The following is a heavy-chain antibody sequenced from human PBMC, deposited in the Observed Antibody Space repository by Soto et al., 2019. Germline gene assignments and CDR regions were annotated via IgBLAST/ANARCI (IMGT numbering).Heavy chain of an antibody. J-gene: IGHJ5*02. CDR1: GFKFRNYA. CDR2: IWFDGSKK. Sequence: LRLSCAASGFKFRNYAIHWVRQAPGKGLEWLAVIWFDGSKKYYADSVKGRFTISRDNSKNTVYLDMNSLTADDSGVFYCARAHTMMILDRFDPWGHGTLVTVSS. D-gene: IGHD3-22*01. V-gene: IGHV3-33*01. CDR3: ARAHTMMILDRFDP.